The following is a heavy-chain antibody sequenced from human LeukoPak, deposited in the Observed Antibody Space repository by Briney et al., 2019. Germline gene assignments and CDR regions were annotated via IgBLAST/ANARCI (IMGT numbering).Heavy chain of an antibody. J-gene: IGHJ6*03. CDR3: ARMSSSWSYYYYYYMDV. CDR2: INPSGGST. CDR1: GYTFTSYY. Sequence: ASVKVSCKASGYTFTSYYMHWVRQAPGQGLEWMGIINPSGGSTSYAQKFQGRVTMTRDTSTSTVYMELSSLRSEDTAVYYCARMSSSWSYYYYYYMDVWGKGTTVTVSS. V-gene: IGHV1-46*01. D-gene: IGHD6-13*01.